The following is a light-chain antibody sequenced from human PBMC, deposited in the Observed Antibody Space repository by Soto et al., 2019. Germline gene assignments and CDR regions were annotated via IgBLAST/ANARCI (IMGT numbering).Light chain of an antibody. V-gene: IGKV1-39*01. CDR3: QQSYTTPRT. J-gene: IGKJ1*01. CDR2: AAS. Sequence: DIPMTQSPSSLSASVGDRVTITCRTSQTINNYLNWYQQKPGKAPRLLIYAASTLQSGVPSRFTGSGSGTDFTLTISSLQPEDFATYSCQQSYTTPRTFGQGTKVEIK. CDR1: QTINNY.